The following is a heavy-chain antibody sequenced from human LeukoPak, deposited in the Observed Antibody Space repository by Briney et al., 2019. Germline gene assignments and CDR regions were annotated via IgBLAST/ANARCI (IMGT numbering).Heavy chain of an antibody. J-gene: IGHJ6*02. V-gene: IGHV3-48*01. CDR3: AKDSYGSGSYYKGYYYGMDV. Sequence: PGGSLRLSCAASGFTFSSYSMNWVRQAPGKGLEWVSYISSSSSTIYYADSVKGRFTISRDNSKNTLYLQMNSLRAEDTAVYYCAKDSYGSGSYYKGYYYGMDVWGQGTTVTVSS. CDR2: ISSSSSTI. CDR1: GFTFSSYS. D-gene: IGHD3-10*01.